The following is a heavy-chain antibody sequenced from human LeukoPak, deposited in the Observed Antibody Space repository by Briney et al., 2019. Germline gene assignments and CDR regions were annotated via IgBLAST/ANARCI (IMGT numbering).Heavy chain of an antibody. CDR2: IYCSGST. V-gene: IGHV4-31*03. Sequence: SETLSLTCTVSGGSISSGGYYWSWIRQHPGKGLEWIGYIYCSGSTYYNPSLKSRVTISVDTSKNQFSLKLSSVTAADTAVYYCARAQSRTLYYYDSSGYYYDYWGQGTLVTVSS. CDR1: GGSISSGGYY. D-gene: IGHD3-22*01. J-gene: IGHJ4*02. CDR3: ARAQSRTLYYYDSSGYYYDY.